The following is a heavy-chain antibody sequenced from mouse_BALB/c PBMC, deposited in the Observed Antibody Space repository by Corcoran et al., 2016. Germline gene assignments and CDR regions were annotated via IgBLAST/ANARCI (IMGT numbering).Heavy chain of an antibody. V-gene: IGHV1-18*01. J-gene: IGHJ3*01. CDR3: ARGYGNYGAWFAY. D-gene: IGHD2-10*02. CDR2: INPNNGGT. Sequence: EVLLQQSGPELVKPGASVKIPCKASGYTFTDYNMDWVKQSHGKSLEWIGDINPNNGGTIYNQKFKGKATLTVDKSSSTAYMELRSLTSEDTAVYYCARGYGNYGAWFAYWGQGTLVTVSA. CDR1: GYTFTDYN.